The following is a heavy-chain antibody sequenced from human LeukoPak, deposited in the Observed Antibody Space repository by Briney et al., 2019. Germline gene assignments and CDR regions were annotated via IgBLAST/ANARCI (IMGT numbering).Heavy chain of an antibody. V-gene: IGHV3-30*04. Sequence: GGSLKLSCAASGFTVSSYAMHWVRQAPGKGLEWVAVISYDGSNKYYADSVKGRFTISRDNSKNTLYLQMNSLRAEDTAVYYCARDLGSGWTMGTFDYRGQGTLVTVSS. CDR3: ARDLGSGWTMGTFDY. CDR1: GFTVSSYA. D-gene: IGHD6-19*01. J-gene: IGHJ4*02. CDR2: ISYDGSNK.